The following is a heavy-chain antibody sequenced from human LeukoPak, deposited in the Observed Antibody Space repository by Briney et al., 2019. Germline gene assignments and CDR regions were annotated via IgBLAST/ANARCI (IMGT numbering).Heavy chain of an antibody. D-gene: IGHD3-3*01. CDR2: INTNTGNP. V-gene: IGHV7-4-1*02. J-gene: IGHJ4*02. CDR3: ARGDGLRFLEWLDY. CDR1: GYTFTGYY. Sequence: ASVKVSCKASGYTFTGYYMHWVRQAPGQGLEWMGWINTNTGNPTYAQGFTGRFVFSLDTSVSTAYLQISSLKAEDTAVYYCARGDGLRFLEWLDYWGQGTLVTVSS.